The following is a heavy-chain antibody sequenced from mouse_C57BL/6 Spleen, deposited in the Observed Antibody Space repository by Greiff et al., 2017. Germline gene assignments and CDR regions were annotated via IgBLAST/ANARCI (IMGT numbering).Heavy chain of an antibody. J-gene: IGHJ2*01. D-gene: IGHD3-2*01. Sequence: VQLQQSGPELVKPGASVKISCKASGYTFTDYYMNWVKQTHGKSLEWIGDVNPNNGGTSYNQKFKGKATLTVDKSSSTAYMELRSLTSEDSAIYYCARRDRSDYWGQGTTLTVSS. CDR1: GYTFTDYY. CDR3: ARRDRSDY. CDR2: VNPNNGGT. V-gene: IGHV1-26*01.